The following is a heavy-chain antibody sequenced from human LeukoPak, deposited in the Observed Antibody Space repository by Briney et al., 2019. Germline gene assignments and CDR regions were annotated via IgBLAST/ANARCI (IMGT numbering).Heavy chain of an antibody. CDR1: GDTFSSNSAA. Sequence: KTSQTLSLTCAVSGDTFSSNSAAWNWLRQSPWRGREWLVRTYDRTKWYNDYAVSVKSRITINPDTSKNQFSLQLNSVTPEDTAVYYCARETLRYFDWLLYSAFDIWGEGTMVTVSS. CDR3: ARETLRYFDWLLYSAFDI. V-gene: IGHV6-1*01. CDR2: TYDRTKWYN. D-gene: IGHD3-9*01. J-gene: IGHJ3*02.